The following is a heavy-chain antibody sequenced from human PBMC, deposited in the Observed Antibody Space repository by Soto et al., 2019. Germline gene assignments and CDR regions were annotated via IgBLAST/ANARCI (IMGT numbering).Heavy chain of an antibody. CDR1: GFSLSRYN. CDR2: ISSASRYI. V-gene: IGHV3-21*01. J-gene: IGHJ3*01. D-gene: IGHD1-1*01. Sequence: GGSLRLSCAASGFSLSRYNMNWVRQAPGKGLEWASSISSASRYIYYADSVKGRFTLSRDNAKNSLYLQMNSLRAEDSALYYCTRDPDDFPIDFWGQGTMVTVSS. CDR3: TRDPDDFPIDF.